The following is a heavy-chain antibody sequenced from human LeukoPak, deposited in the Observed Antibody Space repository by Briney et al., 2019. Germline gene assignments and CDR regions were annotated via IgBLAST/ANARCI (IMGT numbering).Heavy chain of an antibody. V-gene: IGHV3-23*01. CDR1: GFTFSTYT. D-gene: IGHD6-19*01. CDR3: AKSNRYSSGWSDE. Sequence: GGSLRLSCAASGFTFSTYTMNWVRQAPGKGLEWVSGISDSGGSTYYADSVKGRFTISRDNSKNTLYLQMNSLRAEDTAVYYCAKSNRYSSGWSDEWGQGSLLTVSS. J-gene: IGHJ4*02. CDR2: ISDSGGST.